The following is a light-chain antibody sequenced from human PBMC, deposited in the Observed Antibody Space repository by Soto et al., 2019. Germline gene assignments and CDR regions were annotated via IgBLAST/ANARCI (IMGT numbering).Light chain of an antibody. CDR3: QQYGGSPRT. CDR1: QSVGGTF. V-gene: IGKV3-20*01. J-gene: IGKJ1*01. CDR2: GAS. Sequence: EIVLTQSPGTLSLSPGKGATLSCRASQSVGGTFLAWYQQKGGQAPRLLIHGASNRATGIPDRFSGSGSGTDFTLTISRLEPEDFAVYYCQQYGGSPRTFGQGTKVEVK.